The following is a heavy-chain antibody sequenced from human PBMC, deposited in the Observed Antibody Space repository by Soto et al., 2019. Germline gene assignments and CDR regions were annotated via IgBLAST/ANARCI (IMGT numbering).Heavy chain of an antibody. CDR1: GFTFSSYW. J-gene: IGHJ4*02. CDR2: IDSDGRST. Sequence: GGSLRLSCSASGFTFSSYWMHWVRQSPGKGLVWVSQIDSDGRSTTYADTVKGRFTVSRDNAKNKLFLQVNSLRAEDTAVYYCVRDYDSSGFYSGHWGQGTLVTVSS. V-gene: IGHV3-74*03. D-gene: IGHD3-22*01. CDR3: VRDYDSSGFYSGH.